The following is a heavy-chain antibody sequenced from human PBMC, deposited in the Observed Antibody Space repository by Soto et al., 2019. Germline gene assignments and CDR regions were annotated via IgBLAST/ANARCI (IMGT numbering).Heavy chain of an antibody. CDR1: GGSISSGDYY. V-gene: IGHV4-30-4*01. J-gene: IGHJ5*02. D-gene: IGHD3-10*01. CDR3: ARDRGGTWMYKWFDP. Sequence: QVQLQESGPGLVKPSQTLSLTCTVSGGSISSGDYYWSWIRQPPGQGLEWIGHVHYSGSTYYNPSLKGRVSISVDTSTNQFSLNVRSVTAADTAVYYCARDRGGTWMYKWFDPWGQGTPVTVSS. CDR2: VHYSGST.